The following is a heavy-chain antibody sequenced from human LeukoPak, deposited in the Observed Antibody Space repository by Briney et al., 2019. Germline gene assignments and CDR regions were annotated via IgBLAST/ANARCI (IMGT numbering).Heavy chain of an antibody. V-gene: IGHV3-7*01. CDR2: IKQDGSEK. CDR3: ASYRYSSSCYTY. D-gene: IGHD6-13*01. CDR1: GFTFGHYW. Sequence: PGGSLRLSCAASGFTFGHYWMTWVRQAPGKGLEWVANIKQDGSEKYYVDSVKGRFTISRDNAKNSLYLQMNSLRAEDTAVYFCASYRYSSSCYTYWGQGTLVTVSS. J-gene: IGHJ4*02.